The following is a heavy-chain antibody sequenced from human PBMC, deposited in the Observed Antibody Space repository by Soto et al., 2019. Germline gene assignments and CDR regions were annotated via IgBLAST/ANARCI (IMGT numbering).Heavy chain of an antibody. CDR1: GFTFSSYA. V-gene: IGHV3-23*01. Sequence: GGSLRLSCAASGFTFSSYAMSWVRQAPGKGLEWVSAISGSGGSTYYADSVKGRFTISRDNSKNTLYLQMNSLRAEDTAVYYCAKDPNEEVVPAAMPGGEVVARSKFFYWGQGTLVTVSS. CDR2: ISGSGGST. D-gene: IGHD2-2*01. CDR3: AKDPNEEVVPAAMPGGEVVARSKFFY. J-gene: IGHJ4*02.